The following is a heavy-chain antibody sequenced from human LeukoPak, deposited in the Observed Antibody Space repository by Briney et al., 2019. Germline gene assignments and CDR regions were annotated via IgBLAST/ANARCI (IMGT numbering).Heavy chain of an antibody. CDR3: ASWIVGATFYFDY. V-gene: IGHV1-18*01. CDR2: ISPYNGDT. D-gene: IGHD1-26*01. J-gene: IGHJ4*02. CDR1: GYAFTSYG. Sequence: GASVKVSCKASGYAFTSYGFSWVRQAPGQGLGWMGWISPYNGDTNYAQKLQGRVTMTTDTSTSTAHMELRSLSSDDTAVYYCASWIVGATFYFDYWGQGTPVTVSS.